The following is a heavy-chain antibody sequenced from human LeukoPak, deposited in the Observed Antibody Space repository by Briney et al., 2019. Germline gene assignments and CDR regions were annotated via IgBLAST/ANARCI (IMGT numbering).Heavy chain of an antibody. D-gene: IGHD6-13*01. Sequence: PSETLSLTCTVSGGSISSSSYYWGWIRQPPGKGLEWIGSIYYSGSTYYNPSLKSRVTISVDTSKNQFSLKLSSVTAADTAVYYCARHGSSSSSWDNQFDYWGQGTLVTVSS. CDR1: GGSISSSSYY. CDR2: IYYSGST. CDR3: ARHGSSSSSWDNQFDY. J-gene: IGHJ4*02. V-gene: IGHV4-39*01.